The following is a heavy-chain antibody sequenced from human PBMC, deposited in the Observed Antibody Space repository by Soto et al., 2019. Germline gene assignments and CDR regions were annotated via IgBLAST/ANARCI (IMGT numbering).Heavy chain of an antibody. CDR3: ARDIYYGSGRRHAAFGP. Sequence: GGSLRLSCAASGFTFSSYGMHWVRQAPGKGLEWVAVIWYDGSNKYYADSVKGRFTISRDNSKNTLYLQMNSLRAEDTAVYYCARDIYYGSGRRHAAFGPWSQGTLVTVSS. CDR1: GFTFSSYG. J-gene: IGHJ5*02. V-gene: IGHV3-33*01. D-gene: IGHD3-10*01. CDR2: IWYDGSNK.